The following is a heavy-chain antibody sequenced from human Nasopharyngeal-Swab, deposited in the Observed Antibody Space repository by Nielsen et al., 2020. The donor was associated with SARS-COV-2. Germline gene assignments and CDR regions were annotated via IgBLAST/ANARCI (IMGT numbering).Heavy chain of an antibody. CDR2: INTNTGNP. CDR3: ARDAMGATIGFFYY. D-gene: IGHD1-26*01. V-gene: IGHV7-4-1*02. Sequence: WVRQAPGQGLEWMGWINTNTGNPTYAQGFTGRFVFSLDTSVSTAYLQISSLKAEDTAVYYCARDAMGATIGFFYYWGQGTLVTVSS. J-gene: IGHJ4*02.